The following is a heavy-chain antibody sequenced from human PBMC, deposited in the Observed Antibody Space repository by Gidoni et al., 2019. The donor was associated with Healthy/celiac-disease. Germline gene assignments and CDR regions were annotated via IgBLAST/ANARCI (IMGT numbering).Heavy chain of an antibody. CDR3: ARDSGGYDFWSGYYRGWFDP. J-gene: IGHJ5*02. V-gene: IGHV4-61*02. CDR2: IYTSGST. D-gene: IGHD3-3*01. CDR1: GGAISSGSYY. Sequence: QVQLQESGPGLEKPSQTLSLTCTVSGGAISSGSYYWRWIRQPAGKGLEWIGRIYTSGSTNYNPSLKSRVTISVDTSKNQFSLKLSSVTAADTAVYYCARDSGGYDFWSGYYRGWFDPWGQGTLVTVSS.